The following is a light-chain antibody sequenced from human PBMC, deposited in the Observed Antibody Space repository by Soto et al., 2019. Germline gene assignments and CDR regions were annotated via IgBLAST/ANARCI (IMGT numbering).Light chain of an antibody. CDR1: QGISSY. V-gene: IGKV1-39*01. J-gene: IGKJ5*01. CDR3: QQTYSTPFT. CDR2: DAS. Sequence: QWTLNASSLSAYVKDRVTITCLASQGISSYLAWYQQKPGKAPKLLIYDASTLQSGVPSRFSGSGSGTDFTLTISCLQPEDFAPYYCQQTYSTPFTFGHGTRLEIK.